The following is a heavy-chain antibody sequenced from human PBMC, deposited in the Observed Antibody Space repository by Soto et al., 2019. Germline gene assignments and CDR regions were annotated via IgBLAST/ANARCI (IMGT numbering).Heavy chain of an antibody. CDR3: ARYCSGGSCYRPSHTDH. CDR2: IYPGDSDT. Sequence: PGESLKISCKGSGYSFSSYWIGWVRQMPGQGPEWMGIIYPGDSDTRYSPSFQGQVTISADKSISTAYLQWSSLKASDTAMYYCARYCSGGSCYRPSHTDHWGQGTLVTVSS. D-gene: IGHD2-15*01. CDR1: GYSFSSYW. V-gene: IGHV5-51*01. J-gene: IGHJ4*02.